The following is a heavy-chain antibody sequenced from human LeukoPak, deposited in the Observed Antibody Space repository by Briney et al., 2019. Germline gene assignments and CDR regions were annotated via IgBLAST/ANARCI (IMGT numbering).Heavy chain of an antibody. Sequence: GGSLRLSCAASGFTFSSYSMNWVRQAPGKGLEWVSSISSSSSYIYYADSVKGRFTISRDNAKNSLYLQMNSLRAEDTAVYYRARGGHGDYVQAFDIWGQGTMVTVSS. J-gene: IGHJ3*02. CDR1: GFTFSSYS. CDR2: ISSSSSYI. D-gene: IGHD4-17*01. CDR3: ARGGHGDYVQAFDI. V-gene: IGHV3-21*01.